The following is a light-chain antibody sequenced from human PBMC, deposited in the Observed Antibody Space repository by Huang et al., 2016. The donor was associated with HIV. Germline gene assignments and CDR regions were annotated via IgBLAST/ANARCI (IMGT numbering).Light chain of an antibody. V-gene: IGKV4-1*01. J-gene: IGKJ3*01. Sequence: DIVMTQSPDSLAVSLCERATITCKSSQSILYLATDKSYLAWYHQKPGQPPKFLIYWAATRESGVPDRVSGSGSGTDVTLTISSLQAEDVAVYYCQQYYSSPFTFGPGTKVDIK. CDR1: QSILYLATDKSY. CDR2: WAA. CDR3: QQYYSSPFT.